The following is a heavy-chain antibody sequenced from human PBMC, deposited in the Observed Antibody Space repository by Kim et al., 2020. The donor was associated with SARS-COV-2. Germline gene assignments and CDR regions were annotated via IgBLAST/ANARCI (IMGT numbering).Heavy chain of an antibody. Sequence: ADSLKCRFTISRDNSKNTLYLQMSSLRAEDTAVYYCAKGVRGLIRVFDYWGQGTLVTVSS. V-gene: IGHV3-23*01. CDR3: AKGVRGLIRVFDY. D-gene: IGHD3-10*01. J-gene: IGHJ4*02.